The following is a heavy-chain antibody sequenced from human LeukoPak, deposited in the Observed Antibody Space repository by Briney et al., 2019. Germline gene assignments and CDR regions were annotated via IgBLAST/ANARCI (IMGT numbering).Heavy chain of an antibody. CDR3: ARDPAPVILDAFDI. Sequence: PSETLSLTCTVSGGSISSYYWSWIRQPAGKGLEWIGRIYTSGSTNYNPSLKSRVTMSVDTSKNQFSLKLSSVTAADTAVYYCARDPAPVILDAFDIWGQGTMVTVSS. V-gene: IGHV4-4*07. CDR1: GGSISSYY. J-gene: IGHJ3*02. CDR2: IYTSGST. D-gene: IGHD3-16*02.